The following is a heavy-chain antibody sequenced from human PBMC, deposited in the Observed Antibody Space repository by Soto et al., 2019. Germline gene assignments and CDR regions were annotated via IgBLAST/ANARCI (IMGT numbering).Heavy chain of an antibody. CDR1: GDYISSVDHY. D-gene: IGHD1-26*01. J-gene: IGHJ5*02. CDR3: ARLRWETENNWFDP. V-gene: IGHV4-30-4*01. CDR2: IYHSGSN. Sequence: QVQLQESGPGLVRPSQTLSLTCTVSGDYISSVDHYWSWIRQPPGKGLEWMGYIYHSGSNHYNPSPNSRLTISIDTSTTRFSLNLTSVTAADTAVYFCARLRWETENNWFDPWGQGALVTVSS.